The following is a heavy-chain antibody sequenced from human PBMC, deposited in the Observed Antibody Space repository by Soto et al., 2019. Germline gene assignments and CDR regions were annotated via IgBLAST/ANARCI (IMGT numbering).Heavy chain of an antibody. CDR3: ARGGLEPFDY. V-gene: IGHV3-74*01. J-gene: IGHJ4*02. CDR1: VFNHGSYW. CDR2: INDYGTTI. Sequence: PWRSLRLSCSASVFNHGSYWMHWYRQAPGKGLVWVSRINDYGTTINYAESVEGRFTISRDDAKSEVYLQMNNLRAEDTAVYYCARGGLEPFDYWGQGALVTVSS. D-gene: IGHD1-1*01.